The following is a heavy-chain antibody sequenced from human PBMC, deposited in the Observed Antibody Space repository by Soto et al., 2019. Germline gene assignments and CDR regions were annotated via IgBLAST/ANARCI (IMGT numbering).Heavy chain of an antibody. CDR3: ARPYYYDSSGYPGDSYGMDV. Sequence: ASVKVSCKASGYTCTSYGISWVRQAPGQGLEWMGWISAYNGNTNYAQKLQGRVTMTTDTSTSTAYMELRSLRSDDTAVYYCARPYYYDSSGYPGDSYGMDVWGQGTTVTVSS. CDR2: ISAYNGNT. J-gene: IGHJ6*02. D-gene: IGHD3-22*01. CDR1: GYTCTSYG. V-gene: IGHV1-18*04.